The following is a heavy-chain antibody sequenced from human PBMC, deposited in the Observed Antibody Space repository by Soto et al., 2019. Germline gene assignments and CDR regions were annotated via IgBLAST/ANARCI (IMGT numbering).Heavy chain of an antibody. CDR2: ISGVGGST. D-gene: IGHD5-18*01. J-gene: IGHJ5*02. V-gene: IGHV3-23*01. CDR3: AREVRGHGYPNWFDP. Sequence: PGGSLRLSCAASGFTFSHYAMNWVRQAPGKGLEWVSGISGVGGSTYYADSVKGRFTVSRDNSKNTLFLQMSSLRADDTAVYYCAREVRGHGYPNWFDPWGQGTLVTVSS. CDR1: GFTFSHYA.